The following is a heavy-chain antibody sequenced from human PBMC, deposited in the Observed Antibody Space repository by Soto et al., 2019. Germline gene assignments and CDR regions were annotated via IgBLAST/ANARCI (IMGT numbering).Heavy chain of an antibody. CDR3: AKTQNDILDY. V-gene: IGHV3-74*01. CDR1: GFALGGYW. D-gene: IGHD3-9*01. J-gene: IGHJ4*02. CDR2: INGGGSST. Sequence: GGSLRLSCAASGFALGGYWMHWVRQAPGKGLVWVSGINGGGSSTFYADSVEGRFTVSRDNSRNTLYLQVKGLRVEDTAVYYCAKTQNDILDYWGQGTLVTVSS.